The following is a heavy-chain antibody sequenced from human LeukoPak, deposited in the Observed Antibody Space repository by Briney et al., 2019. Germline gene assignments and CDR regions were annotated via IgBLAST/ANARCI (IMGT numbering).Heavy chain of an antibody. D-gene: IGHD1-26*01. CDR1: GFTFSSEG. V-gene: IGHV3-30*02. CDR3: TKGLSGNSNPFYFHY. CDR2: INFDGSSK. Sequence: GESLKISCAASGFTFSSEGIHWVRQAPGKGLEWVADINFDGSSKYYADSVRGRFTVSRDNSKNTLFLEMSSLTAEDTAVYFCTKGLSGNSNPFYFHYWGQGTLVTVSS. J-gene: IGHJ4*02.